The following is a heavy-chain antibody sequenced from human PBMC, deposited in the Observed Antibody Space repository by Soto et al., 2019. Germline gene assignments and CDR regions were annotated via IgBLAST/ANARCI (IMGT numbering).Heavy chain of an antibody. D-gene: IGHD3-10*01. CDR1: GFTFSDHY. Sequence: EVQLVESGGGLVQPGGSLRLSCAASGFTFSDHYMDWVRQAPGKGLEGVGRSKNKADSYTTEYAASGKGRFSISRDGSKNSLFLQMNSLKTEDTAVYYCTVWGSGNDFGAAWGQGILVTVSS. CDR3: TVWGSGNDFGAA. CDR2: SKNKADSYTT. V-gene: IGHV3-72*01. J-gene: IGHJ4*02.